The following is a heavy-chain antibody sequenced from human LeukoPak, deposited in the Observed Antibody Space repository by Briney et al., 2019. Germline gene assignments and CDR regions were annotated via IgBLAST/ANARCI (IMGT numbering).Heavy chain of an antibody. CDR2: IIPIFGTA. J-gene: IGHJ4*02. CDR3: ARDHGSSSYFDY. CDR1: GGTFSSYA. V-gene: IGHV1-69*05. D-gene: IGHD6-6*01. Sequence: ASVKVSCKASGGTFSSYAISWVRQAPGQGLEWMGGIIPIFGTANYAQKFQGRVTITTDESTSTAYMELSSLRSEDTAVYYCARDHGSSSYFDYWGQGTLVTVSS.